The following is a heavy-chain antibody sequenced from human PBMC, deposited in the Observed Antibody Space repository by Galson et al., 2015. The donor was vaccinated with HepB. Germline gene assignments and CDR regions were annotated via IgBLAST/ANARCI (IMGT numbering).Heavy chain of an antibody. CDR3: ARDLAY. CDR1: GGSISNFY. V-gene: IGHV4-59*01. Sequence: ETLSLTCTVSGGSISNFYWSWIRQPPGKGLEWIGNIYYSGSTNYNPSLTSRVSMSADTSKNQFSLNLNSVTAADTAVYYCARDLAYWGQGTLVTVSS. CDR2: IYYSGST. J-gene: IGHJ4*02.